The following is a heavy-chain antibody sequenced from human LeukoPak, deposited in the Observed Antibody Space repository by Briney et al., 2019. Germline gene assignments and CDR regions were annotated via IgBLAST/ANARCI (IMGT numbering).Heavy chain of an antibody. Sequence: SGTLSLTCAVSGGSISSSNWWSWVRQPPGKGLEWIGEIYHSGSTNYNPSLKSRVTISVDKSKDQFSLKVSSVTAADTAVYYCARVYCSSTSCYAWDFWGQGTLVTVSS. J-gene: IGHJ4*02. CDR2: IYHSGST. CDR3: ARVYCSSTSCYAWDF. D-gene: IGHD2-2*01. V-gene: IGHV4-4*02. CDR1: GGSISSSNW.